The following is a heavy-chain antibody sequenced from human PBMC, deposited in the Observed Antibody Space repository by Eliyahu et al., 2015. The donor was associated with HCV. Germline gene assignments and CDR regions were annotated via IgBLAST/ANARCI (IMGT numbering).Heavy chain of an antibody. J-gene: IGHJ4*02. V-gene: IGHV4-39*01. Sequence: QVQLQESGPGLVRPSETLSLTCTVSGGSISXSEYFWGWIRQPPGKELEWIASLYHSGSTFYNPSLKSRVTISADTSKNEFSLNLRSMTAADTAIYFCARLGTGTSKVPGFDFWGQGTHVTVSS. CDR1: GGSISXSEYF. CDR3: ARLGTGTSKVPGFDF. CDR2: LYHSGST. D-gene: IGHD1-1*01.